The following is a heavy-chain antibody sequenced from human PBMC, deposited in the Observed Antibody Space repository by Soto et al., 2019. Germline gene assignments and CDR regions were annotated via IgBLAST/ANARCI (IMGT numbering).Heavy chain of an antibody. CDR3: ARDRGAGHYGMGV. Sequence: QVQLVQSGTEVKKPGASVKVSCRTSGYTFTRYFMHWVRQAPGQGPEWMGWINPNSGGTEYAQRFQGRVTMTRDTSISTAYMELSSLTSNDTAVYYGARDRGAGHYGMGVWGQGTTVTVSS. CDR2: INPNSGGT. D-gene: IGHD3-16*01. CDR1: GYTFTRYF. J-gene: IGHJ6*02. V-gene: IGHV1-2*02.